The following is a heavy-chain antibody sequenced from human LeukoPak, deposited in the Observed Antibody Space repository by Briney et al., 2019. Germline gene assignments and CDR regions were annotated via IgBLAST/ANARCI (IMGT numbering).Heavy chain of an antibody. Sequence: PGGSLRLSCVASGFTFSSYTMSWVRQAPGKGLEWVSSFSGTGDSTYYADSVKGRFTISRDNSKNTLYLQMNSLSAEDTAVYSCGVYTSSWHRWDYWGQGTLVTVSS. CDR1: GFTFSSYT. V-gene: IGHV3-23*01. CDR3: GVYTSSWHRWDY. D-gene: IGHD6-13*01. J-gene: IGHJ4*02. CDR2: FSGTGDST.